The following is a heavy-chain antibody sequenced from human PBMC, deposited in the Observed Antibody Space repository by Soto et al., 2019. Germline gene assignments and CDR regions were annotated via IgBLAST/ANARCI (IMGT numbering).Heavy chain of an antibody. CDR2: GLRHEFV. V-gene: IGHV4-59*11. J-gene: IGHJ4*01. Sequence: PSEPLSLTCTVSGGSISDHYLSWTRQPPGKGLEWIGYGLRHEFVGTNPSLTSRVTISVDTSKKQFSLRLNSVTAADTAVYYCVAGPDHAKSAYWGQGTLVTVSS. CDR3: VAGPDHAKSAY. CDR1: GGSISDHY.